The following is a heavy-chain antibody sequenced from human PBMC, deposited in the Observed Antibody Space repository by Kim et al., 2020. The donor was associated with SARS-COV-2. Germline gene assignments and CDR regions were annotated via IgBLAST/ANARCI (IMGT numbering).Heavy chain of an antibody. V-gene: IGHV4-61*01. Sequence: SETLSLTCTVSGGSVSSGSYYWSWIRQPPGKGLVWIGCVYYSGSTNYNSSLTRRVTTAEDTSKNLFFLKLSSVTAADTAVYYCARGWRWDDGLAGYNGYFDYWGQGTLVTGCS. D-gene: IGHD3-9*01. CDR1: GGSVSSGSYY. J-gene: IGHJ4*02. CDR3: ARGWRWDDGLAGYNGYFDY. CDR2: VYYSGST.